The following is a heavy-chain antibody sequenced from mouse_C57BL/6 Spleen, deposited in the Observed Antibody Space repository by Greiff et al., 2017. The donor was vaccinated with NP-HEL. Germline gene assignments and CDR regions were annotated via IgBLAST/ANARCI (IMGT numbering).Heavy chain of an antibody. CDR1: GYTFTGYW. CDR2: ILPGSGST. Sequence: VQLQQSGAELMKPGASVKLSCKATGYTFTGYWIEWVKQRPGHGLEWIGEILPGSGSTNYNEKFKGKATVTADTTSNTAYMQLSSLTTEDSAIYYSERRGGTAWFAYWGQGTLVTVSA. J-gene: IGHJ3*01. V-gene: IGHV1-9*01. CDR3: ERRGGTAWFAY. D-gene: IGHD4-1*01.